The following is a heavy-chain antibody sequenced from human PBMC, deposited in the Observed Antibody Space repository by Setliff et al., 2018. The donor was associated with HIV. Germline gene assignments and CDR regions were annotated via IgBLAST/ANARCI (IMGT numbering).Heavy chain of an antibody. CDR3: ARTDWARTSYYYYYGMNV. CDR2: IYYSGST. V-gene: IGHV4-38-2*01. Sequence: SETLSLTCAVSGYPIRSGYYWSWIRQPPGKGQEWIGYIYYSGSTNYNPSLKSRVTISVDPSKNQFSLKLSSVTAADTAVYYCARTDWARTSYYYYYGMNVWGQGTTVTVSS. J-gene: IGHJ6*02. D-gene: IGHD3-9*01. CDR1: GYPIRSGYY.